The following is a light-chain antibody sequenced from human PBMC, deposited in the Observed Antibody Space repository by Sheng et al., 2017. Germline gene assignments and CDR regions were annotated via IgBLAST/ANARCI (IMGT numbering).Light chain of an antibody. CDR3: QVWDSTTDHRV. J-gene: IGLJ3*02. CDR1: NIGSKT. Sequence: SYELTQPPSVSVAPGQTARITCGGDNIGSKTVHWYQQKSGQAPVLVVYDDGDRPSGVPERFSGSKSENTATLTISRVEAGDEAVYYCQVWDSTTDHRVFGGGTKLTVL. V-gene: IGLV3-21*02. CDR2: DDG.